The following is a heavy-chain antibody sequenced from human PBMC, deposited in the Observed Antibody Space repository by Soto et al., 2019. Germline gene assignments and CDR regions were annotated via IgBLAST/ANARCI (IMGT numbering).Heavy chain of an antibody. V-gene: IGHV4-34*01. CDR2: INHSGST. D-gene: IGHD2-8*02. J-gene: IGHJ4*02. Sequence: QVQLQQWGAGLLKPSETLSLTCAVYGGSFSGYYWTWIHQPPGTGLEWIGEINHSGSTNYNPSLKSRVTISVDTSKNQFSLKLTSVTAADTVVYYCARDKITGLFDYWGQGTLVTVSS. CDR1: GGSFSGYY. CDR3: ARDKITGLFDY.